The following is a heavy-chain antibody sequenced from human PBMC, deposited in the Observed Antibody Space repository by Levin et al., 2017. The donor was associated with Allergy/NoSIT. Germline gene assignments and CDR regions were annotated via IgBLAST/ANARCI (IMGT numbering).Heavy chain of an antibody. V-gene: IGHV3-30*18. CDR1: GFTFSSYG. CDR3: AKDSGGFLEWLIDY. Sequence: SCAASGFTFSSYGMHWVRQAPGKGLEWVAVISYDGSNKYYADSVKGRFTISRDNSKNTLYLQMNSLRAEDTAVYYCAKDSGGFLEWLIDYWGQGTLVTVSS. D-gene: IGHD3-3*01. CDR2: ISYDGSNK. J-gene: IGHJ4*02.